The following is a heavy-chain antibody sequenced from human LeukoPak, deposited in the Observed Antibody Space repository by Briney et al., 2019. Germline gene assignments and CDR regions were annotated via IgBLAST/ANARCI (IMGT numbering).Heavy chain of an antibody. CDR3: ARDNGGSLLYFDY. CDR2: IIPILGIA. Sequence: SVKVSCKASGGTFSSYAISWVRQAPGQGLEWMGRIIPILGIANYAQKFQGRVTITADKSTSTAYMELSSLRSEDTAVYYCARDNGGSLLYFDYWGQGTLVTVSS. D-gene: IGHD2-15*01. CDR1: GGTFSSYA. J-gene: IGHJ4*02. V-gene: IGHV1-69*04.